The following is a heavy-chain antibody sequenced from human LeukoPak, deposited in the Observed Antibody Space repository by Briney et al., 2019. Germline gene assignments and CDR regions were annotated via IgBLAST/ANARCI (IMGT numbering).Heavy chain of an antibody. CDR3: ARAGDRYGYGHLAPFDY. D-gene: IGHD5-18*01. J-gene: IGHJ4*02. CDR2: ISYDGSNK. CDR1: GFTFSSYA. V-gene: IGHV3-30-3*01. Sequence: GGSLRLSCAASGFTFSSYAMHWVRQAPGKGLEWVAVISYDGSNKYYADSVKGRFTISRDNSKNTLYLQMNSLRAEDTAVYYCARAGDRYGYGHLAPFDYWGQGTLVTVSS.